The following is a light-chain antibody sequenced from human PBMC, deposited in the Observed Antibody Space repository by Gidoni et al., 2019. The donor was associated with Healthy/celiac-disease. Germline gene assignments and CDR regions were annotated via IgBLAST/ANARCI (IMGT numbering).Light chain of an antibody. CDR2: GAS. J-gene: IGKJ1*01. V-gene: IGKV3-20*01. CDR3: QQYGSSLLWT. Sequence: EIVLTQSPGTLSLSPGERATLSCRASQSVSSSYLAWYQQKPGQAPRLLIYGASSRATGIPDRFSGSGSGTDFTLTISRLEPEDFAVYYCQQYGSSLLWTFXXXTKVEIK. CDR1: QSVSSSY.